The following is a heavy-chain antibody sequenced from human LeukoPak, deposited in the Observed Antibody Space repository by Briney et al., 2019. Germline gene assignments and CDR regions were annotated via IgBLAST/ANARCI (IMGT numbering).Heavy chain of an antibody. CDR3: ARGPGIAARPVDY. J-gene: IGHJ4*02. Sequence: ASVKVSCKASGYTFTGYYMHWARQAPGQGLEWMGWINPNSGGTNYAQKFQGRVTMTRDTSISTAYMELSRLRSDDTAVYYCARGPGIAARPVDYWGQGTLVTVSS. CDR1: GYTFTGYY. CDR2: INPNSGGT. V-gene: IGHV1-2*02. D-gene: IGHD6-6*01.